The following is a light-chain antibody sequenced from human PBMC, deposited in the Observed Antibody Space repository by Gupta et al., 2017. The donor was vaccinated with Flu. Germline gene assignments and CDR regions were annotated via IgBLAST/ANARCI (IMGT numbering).Light chain of an antibody. Sequence: SALPQPPSASGSPGQSVTISCTGTSSDVGGYNYVSWYQQHPGKAHKLMVYEVSKRPSGVPGRFSGSKSGNTASLTVSGRQEEEEDDYYSCSDAGSNNYVFGTGTKVTVL. J-gene: IGLJ1*01. CDR2: EVS. CDR1: SSDVGGYNY. CDR3: CSDAGSNNYV. V-gene: IGLV2-8*01.